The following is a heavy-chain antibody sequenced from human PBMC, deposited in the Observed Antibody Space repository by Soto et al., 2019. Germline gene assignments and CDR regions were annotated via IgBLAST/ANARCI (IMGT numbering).Heavy chain of an antibody. J-gene: IGHJ3*02. Sequence: AAVKVSCKASGYTFTSYGISWVRQSPGQGLEWMGWISAYNGNTNYAQKRQGRVTMTTDTSTSTAYMELRSLRSDDTAVYYCARNYYDSSVGAFDIWGQGTMVTVSS. D-gene: IGHD3-22*01. V-gene: IGHV1-18*01. CDR2: ISAYNGNT. CDR3: ARNYYDSSVGAFDI. CDR1: GYTFTSYG.